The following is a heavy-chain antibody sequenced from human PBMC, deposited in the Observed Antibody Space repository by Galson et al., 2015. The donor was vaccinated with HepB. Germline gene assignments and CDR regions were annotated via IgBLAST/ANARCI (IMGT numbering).Heavy chain of an antibody. V-gene: IGHV1-3*01. CDR3: ARGSGSGWLRPFDY. CDR2: INAGNGNT. D-gene: IGHD3-10*01. J-gene: IGHJ4*02. Sequence: SVKVSCKASGYIFTSYAMHWVRQAPGQRLEWMGWINAGNGNTKYSQKFQGRVTITRDTSASTAYMELSSLRSEDTAVYYCARGSGSGWLRPFDYWGQGTLVTVSS. CDR1: GYIFTSYA.